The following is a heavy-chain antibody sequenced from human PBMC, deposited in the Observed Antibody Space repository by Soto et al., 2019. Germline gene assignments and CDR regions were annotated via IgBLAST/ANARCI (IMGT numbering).Heavy chain of an antibody. CDR1: GFTFTNYD. CDR3: AKSYYYYDSSGRRLTDGMGV. J-gene: IGHJ6*02. V-gene: IGHV3-23*01. D-gene: IGHD3-22*01. Sequence: GSLRLSCAASGFTFTNYDMTWVRQAPGEGLEWVSVISGSGGSTYYADSVKGRFTISRDNSKNTLNLQMSSMRAEDTAIYYCAKSYYYYDSSGRRLTDGMGVWGQVTRVTVS. CDR2: ISGSGGST.